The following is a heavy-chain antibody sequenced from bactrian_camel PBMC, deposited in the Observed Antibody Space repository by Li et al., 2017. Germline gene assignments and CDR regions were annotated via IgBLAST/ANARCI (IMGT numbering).Heavy chain of an antibody. D-gene: IGHD4*01. V-gene: IGHV3S40*01. CDR3: AEAPYRDGFSTKC. J-gene: IGHJ4*01. Sequence: VQLVESGGGSVQAGGSLNLSCTASGFTLGDSDMGWYRQAPGKGLEWVSAINTGGGTTYYADSAKGRFTISHDKSKNTAYLQMNDLKPEDTAMYYCAEAPYRDGFSTKCRGQGTQVTVS. CDR2: INTGGGTT. CDR1: GFTLGDSD.